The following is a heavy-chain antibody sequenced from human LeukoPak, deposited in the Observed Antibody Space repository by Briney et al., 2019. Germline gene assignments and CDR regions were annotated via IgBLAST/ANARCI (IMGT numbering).Heavy chain of an antibody. Sequence: PGGSLRLSCAASGFTVSSKYMSWVRQAPGKGLEWVSVMYSGGSKYYADSVEGRFTISRDSSKNKVYLQMSSLRAEDTAVYYCASVTMVRGPHFDYWGQGTLVTVSS. D-gene: IGHD3-10*01. CDR3: ASVTMVRGPHFDY. V-gene: IGHV3-53*01. CDR2: MYSGGSK. CDR1: GFTVSSKY. J-gene: IGHJ4*02.